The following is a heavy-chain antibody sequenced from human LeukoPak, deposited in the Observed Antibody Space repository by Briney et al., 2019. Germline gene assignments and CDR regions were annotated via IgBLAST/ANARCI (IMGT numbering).Heavy chain of an antibody. CDR2: IKQDGSEK. CDR1: GFSFSSYW. Sequence: GGSLRLSCAASGFSFSSYWMSWVRQAPGKGLEWVANIKQDGSEKYYVDSVKGRFTISRDNAENSLYLQMNSLRAEDTAVYYCARAGGRAVAGRGRNDYWGQGTLVTVSS. CDR3: ARAGGRAVAGRGRNDY. J-gene: IGHJ4*02. V-gene: IGHV3-7*01. D-gene: IGHD6-19*01.